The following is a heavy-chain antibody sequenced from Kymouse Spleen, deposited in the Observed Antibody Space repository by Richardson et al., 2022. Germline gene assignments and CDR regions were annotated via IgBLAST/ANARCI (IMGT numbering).Heavy chain of an antibody. Sequence: QLQLQESGPGLVKPSETLSLTCTVSGGSISSSSYYWGWIRQPPGKGLEWIGSIYYSGSTYYNPSLKSRVTISVDTSKNQFSLKLSSVTAADTAVYYCARGIAVARFDPWGQGTLVTVSS. V-gene: IGHV4-39*01. CDR3: ARGIAVARFDP. CDR1: GGSISSSSYY. D-gene: IGHD6-19*01. J-gene: IGHJ5*02. CDR2: IYYSGST.